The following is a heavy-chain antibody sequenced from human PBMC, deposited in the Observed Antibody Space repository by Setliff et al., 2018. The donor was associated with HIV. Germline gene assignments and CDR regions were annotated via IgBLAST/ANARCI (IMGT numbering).Heavy chain of an antibody. J-gene: IGHJ5*02. CDR3: ATILVYGVYKWFNP. CDR1: GGSFSGYY. D-gene: IGHD3-3*01. Sequence: PSETLSLTCAVYGGSFSGYYWSWIRQPPGKGLEWIGEINHSGSTNYNPSLKSRVIIFVDTSKNQFSLHLNSVTAADTAVYYCATILVYGVYKWFNPWGQGTLVTVSS. V-gene: IGHV4-34*01. CDR2: INHSGST.